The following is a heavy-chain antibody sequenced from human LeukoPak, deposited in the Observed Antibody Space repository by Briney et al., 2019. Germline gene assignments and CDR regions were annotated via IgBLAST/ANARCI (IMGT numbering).Heavy chain of an antibody. CDR3: ARSSGWYYYYYYMDV. V-gene: IGHV4-34*01. J-gene: IGHJ6*03. CDR1: GGSFSGYY. D-gene: IGHD6-19*01. Sequence: SETLSLTCAVYGGSFSGYYWSWIRQPPGKGLEWIGEINHSGSTNYNPSLKSRVTISVDTSKNQFSLKLSSVTAADTAVYYCARSSGWYYYYYYMDVWGKGITVTVSS. CDR2: INHSGST.